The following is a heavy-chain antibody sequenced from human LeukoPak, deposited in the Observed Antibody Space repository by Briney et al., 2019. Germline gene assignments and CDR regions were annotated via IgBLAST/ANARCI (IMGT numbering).Heavy chain of an antibody. D-gene: IGHD2-8*01. CDR2: IRYDGSNK. CDR1: GFTFSSYG. J-gene: IGHJ5*02. CDR3: AKNVSPGLNGNWFDP. V-gene: IGHV3-30*02. Sequence: PGGSLRLSCAASGFTFSSYGMHWVRQAPGKGLEWVAFIRYDGSNKYYADSVKGRFTISRDNSKNTLYLQMNSLRAEDTAVYYCAKNVSPGLNGNWFDPWGQGTLVTVSS.